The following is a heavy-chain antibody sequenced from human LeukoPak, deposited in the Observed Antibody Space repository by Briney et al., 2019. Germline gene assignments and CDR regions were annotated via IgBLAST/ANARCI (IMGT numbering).Heavy chain of an antibody. D-gene: IGHD4-23*01. Sequence: PGGSLRLSCAASGFTFSSYAMHWVRQAPGKGLEWVAVISYDGSNKYYADSVKGRFTISRDNSKNTLYLQMNSLRAEDTAVYYCARSPLSDLCGNLRNWGQGTLVTVSS. CDR3: ARSPLSDLCGNLRN. CDR2: ISYDGSNK. J-gene: IGHJ4*02. CDR1: GFTFSSYA. V-gene: IGHV3-30-3*01.